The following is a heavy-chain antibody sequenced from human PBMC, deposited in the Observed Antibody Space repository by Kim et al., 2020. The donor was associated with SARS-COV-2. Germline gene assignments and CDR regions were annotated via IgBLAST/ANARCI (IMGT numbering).Heavy chain of an antibody. D-gene: IGHD3-10*01. CDR1: GGSISSNSYY. Sequence: SETLSLTCTVSGGSISSNSYYWGWIRQSPGKGLEWIGNIYYTGSTYYNPSLKSRVTISVDTSKKQFSLKMSSVTAADTAVYYCARQIAYDYGSGSYPPFYYYAMDVWGQGTTVTVSS. CDR2: IYYTGST. J-gene: IGHJ6*02. V-gene: IGHV4-39*01. CDR3: ARQIAYDYGSGSYPPFYYYAMDV.